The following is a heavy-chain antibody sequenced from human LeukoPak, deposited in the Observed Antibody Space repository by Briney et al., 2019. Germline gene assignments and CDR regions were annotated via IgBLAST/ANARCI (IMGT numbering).Heavy chain of an antibody. D-gene: IGHD4-17*01. CDR3: ARATAAGYFQH. CDR2: IKHSGST. J-gene: IGHJ1*01. V-gene: IGHV4-34*01. CDR1: GGSFSGYH. Sequence: SETLSLTCAVYGGSFSGYHWSWIRQPPGKGLEWIGEIKHSGSTNYNPSLKSRVTISVDTSKNQFSLKLNSVTAADTAVYYCARATAAGYFQHWGQGTPVIVSS.